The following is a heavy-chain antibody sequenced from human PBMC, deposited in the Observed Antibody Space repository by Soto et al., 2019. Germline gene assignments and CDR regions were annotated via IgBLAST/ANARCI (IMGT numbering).Heavy chain of an antibody. D-gene: IGHD3-9*01. CDR1: GFTFSTYW. CDR2: IKEDGSEK. CDR3: ARASTYYDILTGYYPYGMDV. Sequence: GGSLRLSCEAAGFTFSTYWMSWVRQAPGKGLEWVANIKEDGSEKCYVDSVKGRFTISRDNAKNSLYLQMNSLRAEDTAVYYCARASTYYDILTGYYPYGMDVWGQGTTVTVSS. J-gene: IGHJ6*02. V-gene: IGHV3-7*05.